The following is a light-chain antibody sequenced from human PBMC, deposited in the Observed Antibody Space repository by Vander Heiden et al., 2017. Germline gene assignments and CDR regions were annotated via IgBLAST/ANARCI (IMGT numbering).Light chain of an antibody. V-gene: IGKV3-20*01. Sequence: DIVLTPSPGTLSLSPGDRATLSCGASQSVSDKYLAWYQHRRGQAPRLLSYGASRRATGIPDRFSGSGSGTDCTLTINRLEPEDFAVYYCQQYGSSPTFGRGTKVEIK. J-gene: IGKJ1*01. CDR1: QSVSDKY. CDR3: QQYGSSPT. CDR2: GAS.